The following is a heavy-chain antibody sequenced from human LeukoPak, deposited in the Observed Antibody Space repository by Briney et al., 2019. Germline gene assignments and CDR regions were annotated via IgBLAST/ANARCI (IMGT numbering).Heavy chain of an antibody. CDR1: GFTFSDCT. J-gene: IGHJ4*02. CDR2: IGTSSTSVT. D-gene: IGHD3-16*02. CDR3: VRDWSLSFDY. V-gene: IGHV3-48*02. Sequence: GGSLRLSCAASGFTFSDCTMNWVRQAPGKGLEWVPYIGTSSTSVTSYADSVKGRFTISRDNANNSLYLQMNNLRDEDSAVYYCVRDWSLSFDYWGQGTLVTVSS.